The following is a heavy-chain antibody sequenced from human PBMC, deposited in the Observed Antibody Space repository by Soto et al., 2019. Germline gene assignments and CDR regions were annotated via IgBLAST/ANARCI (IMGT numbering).Heavy chain of an antibody. V-gene: IGHV1-69*01. CDR1: GGSFGNSA. CDR2: FIPVYRTL. Sequence: QVLLVQSGAEVKKPGSSVKISGKASGGSFGNSAINWVRQTPGQGLGWLGGFIPVYRTLNYAQKFQGRVTITADESTGTAYMTLNSLASNDTAVYYCATGVIWIGYFTVDSWGQGTRVTVSS. CDR3: ATGVIWIGYFTVDS. D-gene: IGHD3-3*01. J-gene: IGHJ4*02.